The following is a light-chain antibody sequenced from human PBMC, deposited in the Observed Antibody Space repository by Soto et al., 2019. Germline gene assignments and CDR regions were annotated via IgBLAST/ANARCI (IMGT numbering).Light chain of an antibody. Sequence: QSALTQPASVSGSPGQSITISCTGTSNDIGTYNYVSWYQDHPGKAPKLIIYEVTKRPSGVSHRFSGSKSGNTASLTISGLQADDEADYYCSSYTNTSPYVFGTGTKLTVL. CDR2: EVT. J-gene: IGLJ1*01. CDR3: SSYTNTSPYV. V-gene: IGLV2-14*01. CDR1: SNDIGTYNY.